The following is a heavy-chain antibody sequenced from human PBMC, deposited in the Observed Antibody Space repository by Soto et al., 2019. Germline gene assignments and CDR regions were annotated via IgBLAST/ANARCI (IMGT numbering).Heavy chain of an antibody. V-gene: IGHV3-33*01. CDR1: GFPFSSYG. CDR3: ARVGGTVTSDY. D-gene: IGHD4-17*01. Sequence: GGSLRLSCAASGFPFSSYGMHWVRQAPGKGLEWLALIYYDGSKEYYAESVRGRFTISRDNSKNTLFLQMNGLRADDTAVYFCARVGGTVTSDYWGQGTLVTVSS. J-gene: IGHJ4*02. CDR2: IYYDGSKE.